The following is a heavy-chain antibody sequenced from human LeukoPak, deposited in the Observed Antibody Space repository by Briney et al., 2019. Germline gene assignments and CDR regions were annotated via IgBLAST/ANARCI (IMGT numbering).Heavy chain of an antibody. CDR3: ARELGSGSYPFDY. J-gene: IGHJ4*02. V-gene: IGHV1-18*01. D-gene: IGHD3-10*01. CDR2: ISAYNDNT. Sequence: ASVKGSCEASGYTFTNYVINWVRQAPGQGPEWMGWISAYNDNTNYVQTLQGRVTMTTDTSTSTAYMELRRLRSDDTAVYYCARELGSGSYPFDYWGQGTLVTVSS. CDR1: GYTFTNYV.